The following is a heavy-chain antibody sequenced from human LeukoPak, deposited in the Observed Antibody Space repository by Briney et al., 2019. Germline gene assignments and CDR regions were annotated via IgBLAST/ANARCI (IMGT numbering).Heavy chain of an antibody. J-gene: IGHJ4*02. CDR1: GFTFSSYW. CDR3: ARDRTGYCTSTTSASGVASY. Sequence: SGGSLRLSCEASGFTFSSYWMSWVRQAPGKGLEWVANIKQDGSEKYYVDSVKGRFTVSRDNAKKSLYLQMNSLRVEDTAVYYCARDRTGYCTSTTSASGVASYWGQGTLVTVSS. CDR2: IKQDGSEK. V-gene: IGHV3-7*01. D-gene: IGHD2-2*01.